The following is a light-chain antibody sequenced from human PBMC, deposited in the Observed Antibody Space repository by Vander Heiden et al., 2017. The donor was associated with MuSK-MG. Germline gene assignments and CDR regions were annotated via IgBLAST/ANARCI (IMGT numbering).Light chain of an antibody. CDR1: ISNIGSNY. V-gene: IGLV1-47*01. CDR3: AGWDDSLSGGL. J-gene: IGLJ3*02. Sequence: QSVLTQPPSSSGTPGQKITLSCSGSISNIGSNYGYWYQQFPGAAPRLLIYRNNLRSSGVPDRFSASKSGTSASLAISGLRSEDGGDYYCAGWDDSLSGGLFGGGTTLTVL. CDR2: RNN.